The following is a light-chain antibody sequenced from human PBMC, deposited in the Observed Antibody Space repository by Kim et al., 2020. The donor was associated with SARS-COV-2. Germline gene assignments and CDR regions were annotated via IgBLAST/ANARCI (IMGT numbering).Light chain of an antibody. CDR3: QQYGSSPLYA. CDR1: QSVSYSY. J-gene: IGKJ2*01. Sequence: SPGERVTLPCRASQSVSYSYLAWYQQKPGQTPRLLIYDASIRATGIPDRFSGSGSGTDFPLTISRVEPEDFAVYYCQQYGSSPLYAFGQGTKLEI. V-gene: IGKV3-20*01. CDR2: DAS.